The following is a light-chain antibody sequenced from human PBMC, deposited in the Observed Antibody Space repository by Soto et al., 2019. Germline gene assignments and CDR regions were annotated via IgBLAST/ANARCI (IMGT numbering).Light chain of an antibody. CDR1: QTVSSNN. V-gene: IGKV3-20*01. CDR3: QQYGSSPFT. CDR2: GAS. Sequence: DIVLTQSPGTQSLSPGERATLSCRDSQTVSSNNLAWYQQKRGQAPRLLIYGASSRAAAIPDRFRGSGSGTDFTLIISSLAPEDFAVYYCQQYGSSPFTFGPGTAVDIK. J-gene: IGKJ3*01.